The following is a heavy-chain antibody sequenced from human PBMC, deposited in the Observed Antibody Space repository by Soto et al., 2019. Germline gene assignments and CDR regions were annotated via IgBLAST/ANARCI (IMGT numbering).Heavy chain of an antibody. CDR2: IYYSGST. D-gene: IGHD3-9*01. CDR1: GGYISSYY. CDR3: ARGGVLRYFDWSQGSYYYGMDV. Sequence: SETMSLTCTVSGGYISSYYWSWIRQPPGKGLEWIGYIYYSGSTNYNPSLKSRVTISVDTSKNQFSLKLGSVTAADTAVYYCARGGVLRYFDWSQGSYYYGMDVWGQGTTVTVS. V-gene: IGHV4-59*01. J-gene: IGHJ6*02.